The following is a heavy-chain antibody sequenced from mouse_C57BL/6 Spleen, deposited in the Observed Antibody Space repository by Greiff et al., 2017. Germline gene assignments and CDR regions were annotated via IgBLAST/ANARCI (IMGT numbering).Heavy chain of an antibody. CDR2: ISDGGSYT. Sequence: EVKLVESGGGLVKPGGSLKLSCAASGFTFSSYAMSWVRQTPEKRLEWVATISDGGSYTYYPDNVKGRFTISRDNAKNNLYLQMSHLKSEDTAMYYCARVDYDDGYYFDYWGQGTTLTVSS. CDR3: ARVDYDDGYYFDY. D-gene: IGHD2-4*01. J-gene: IGHJ2*01. CDR1: GFTFSSYA. V-gene: IGHV5-4*03.